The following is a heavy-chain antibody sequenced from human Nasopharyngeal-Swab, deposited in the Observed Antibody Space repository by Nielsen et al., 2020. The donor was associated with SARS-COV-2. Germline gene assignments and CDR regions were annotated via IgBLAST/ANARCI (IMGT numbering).Heavy chain of an antibody. J-gene: IGHJ4*02. CDR3: AKDYDIGY. Sequence: GGSLRLSCAASGFYNMNWIRQAPGKGLEWVSAIGGNGARTHYADSVRGRFIISRDNSKSTLDLQMNSLRAEDTAVYYCAKDYDIGYWGQGTLVTVSS. V-gene: IGHV3-23*01. CDR1: GFYN. D-gene: IGHD3-9*01. CDR2: IGGNGART.